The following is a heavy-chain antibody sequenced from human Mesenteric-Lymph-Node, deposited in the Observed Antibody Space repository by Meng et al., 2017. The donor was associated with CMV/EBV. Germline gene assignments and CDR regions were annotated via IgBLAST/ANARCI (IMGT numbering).Heavy chain of an antibody. CDR3: AKGCSSTSCYFSDAFDI. D-gene: IGHD2-2*01. CDR2: IGSGGGT. Sequence: GESLKISCAASGFTFSSYAMSWVRQAPGKGLEWVSAIGSGGGTYYADSVKGRFTISRDNSKNTLYLQMNSLRAEDTAVYYCAKGCSSTSCYFSDAFDIWGQGTMVTVS. V-gene: IGHV3-23*01. J-gene: IGHJ3*02. CDR1: GFTFSSYA.